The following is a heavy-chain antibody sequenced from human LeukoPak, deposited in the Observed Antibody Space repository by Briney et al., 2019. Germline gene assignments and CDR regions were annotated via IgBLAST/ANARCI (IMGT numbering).Heavy chain of an antibody. V-gene: IGHV4-34*01. J-gene: IGHJ5*02. Sequence: SETLSLTCAVYGGSFSGYYWSWIRQPPGKGLEWIGEINHSGSANYNPSLKSRVTISVDTSKNQFSLKLSSVPAADTAVYYCARGSRRFDPWGQGTLVTVSS. CDR1: GGSFSGYY. CDR3: ARGSRRFDP. CDR2: INHSGSA.